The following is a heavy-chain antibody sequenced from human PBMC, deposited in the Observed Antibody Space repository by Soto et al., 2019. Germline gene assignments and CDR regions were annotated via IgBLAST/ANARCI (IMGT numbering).Heavy chain of an antibody. CDR1: GGSISSYY. V-gene: IGHV4-59*01. D-gene: IGHD3-22*01. Sequence: QVQLQESGPGLVKPSETLSLTCTVSGGSISSYYWSWIRQPPGKGLEWIGYIYYSGSTNYNPSLKSRVTISVDTSKNQFSLKLSSVTAADTAVYYCARDSAYYYDSSGSIPMSFDYWGHGTLVTVSS. J-gene: IGHJ4*01. CDR3: ARDSAYYYDSSGSIPMSFDY. CDR2: IYYSGST.